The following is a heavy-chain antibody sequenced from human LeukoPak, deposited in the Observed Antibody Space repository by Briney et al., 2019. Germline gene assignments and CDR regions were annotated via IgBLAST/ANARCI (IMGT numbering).Heavy chain of an antibody. CDR3: ARYSSSWYRFDP. CDR2: ISGGGGGT. D-gene: IGHD6-13*01. CDR1: GFIFSDYA. V-gene: IGHV3-23*01. J-gene: IGHJ5*02. Sequence: GGSLRLSCTASGFIFSDYAMSWVRQTPGRGPEWVSGISGGGGGTYYADSVKGRFTISRDNSQNTLFLQMNSLRAEDTAVYYCARYSSSWYRFDPWGQGTLVTVSS.